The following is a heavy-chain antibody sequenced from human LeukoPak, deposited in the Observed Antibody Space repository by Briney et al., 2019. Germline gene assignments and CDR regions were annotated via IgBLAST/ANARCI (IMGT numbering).Heavy chain of an antibody. D-gene: IGHD6-13*01. V-gene: IGHV1-46*01. CDR1: GYTFTSYY. Sequence: ASVKVSCKASGYTFTSYYMHWVRQAPGQGLEWMGIINPSGGSTSYAQKFQGRVTMTRDTSTSTVYMELSSLRSEDTAVYYCARDWWSSSWPARFGYYGMDVWGQGTTVTVSS. CDR3: ARDWWSSSWPARFGYYGMDV. CDR2: INPSGGST. J-gene: IGHJ6*02.